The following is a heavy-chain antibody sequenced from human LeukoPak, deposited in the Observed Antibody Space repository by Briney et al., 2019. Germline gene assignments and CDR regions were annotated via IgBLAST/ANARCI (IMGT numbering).Heavy chain of an antibody. CDR1: GGSFSGYY. CDR2: INHSGST. D-gene: IGHD3-22*01. J-gene: IGHJ4*02. CDR3: ARGDYDSSGQFDY. Sequence: SETLSLTCAVYGGSFSGYYWSWIRQPPGKGLEWIGEINHSGSTSYNPSLKSRVTISVDTSKNQFSLKLSSVTAADTAVYYCARGDYDSSGQFDYWGQGTLVTVSS. V-gene: IGHV4-34*01.